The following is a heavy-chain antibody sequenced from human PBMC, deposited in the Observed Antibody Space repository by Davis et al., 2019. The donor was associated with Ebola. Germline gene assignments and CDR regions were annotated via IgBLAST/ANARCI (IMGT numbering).Heavy chain of an antibody. J-gene: IGHJ5*02. CDR1: GFTFSNYA. CDR3: VKDWGSFLGDR. V-gene: IGHV3-23*01. D-gene: IGHD3-16*01. CDR2: ISGRGGDT. Sequence: GESLKISCAASGFTFSNYAMNWVRQAPGKGLEWVSGISGRGGDTNYPDSVKGRFTISRDDSKNTLYLQMDSLRAEDTAVYYCVKDWGSFLGDRWGQGTLVTISS.